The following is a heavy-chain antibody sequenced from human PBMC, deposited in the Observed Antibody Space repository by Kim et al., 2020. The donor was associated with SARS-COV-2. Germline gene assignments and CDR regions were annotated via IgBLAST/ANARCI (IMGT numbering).Heavy chain of an antibody. CDR1: GGTFSSYA. CDR2: IIPIFGTA. D-gene: IGHD5-18*01. Sequence: SVKVSCKASGGTFSSYAISWVRQAPGQGLEWMVGIIPIFGTANYAQKFQGRVTITADESTSTAYMELSSLRSEDTAVYYCAREAGGYSYGLFDYWGQGTLVTVSS. CDR3: AREAGGYSYGLFDY. J-gene: IGHJ4*02. V-gene: IGHV1-69*13.